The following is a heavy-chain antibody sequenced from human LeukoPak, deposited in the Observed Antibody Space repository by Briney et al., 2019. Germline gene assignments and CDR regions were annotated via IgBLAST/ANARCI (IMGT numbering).Heavy chain of an antibody. CDR2: INPNSGGT. CDR3: ARATDVRELGYFDY. V-gene: IGHV1-2*02. Sequence: ASVKVSCKASGYTFTGYYMHWVRQAPGQGLEWMGWINPNSGGTNYAQKFQGRVTMTRDTSISTAYLELRSLRSDDTAVYYCARATDVRELGYFDYWGQGTLVTVSS. D-gene: IGHD1-26*01. J-gene: IGHJ4*02. CDR1: GYTFTGYY.